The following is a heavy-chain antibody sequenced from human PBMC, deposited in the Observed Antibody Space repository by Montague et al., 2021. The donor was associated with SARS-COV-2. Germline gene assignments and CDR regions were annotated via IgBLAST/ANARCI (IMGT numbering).Heavy chain of an antibody. Sequence: SLRLSCAASGFTFSRYAMSWVRQAPGKGLEWVSGISGSGGNPYYADSVXGLFTISRDNSKNTLYLQMNSLRAEDTAVYYCASLGYCSGGRCYSGDYWGQGTLVTVSS. V-gene: IGHV3-23*01. CDR2: ISGSGGNP. CDR1: GFTFSRYA. CDR3: ASLGYCSGGRCYSGDY. D-gene: IGHD2-15*01. J-gene: IGHJ4*02.